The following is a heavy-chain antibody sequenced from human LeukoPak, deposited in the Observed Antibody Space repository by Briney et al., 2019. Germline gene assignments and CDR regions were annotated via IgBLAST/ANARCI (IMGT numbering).Heavy chain of an antibody. CDR3: ARASVSHVPVGSSPGDYHYMDV. CDR2: INPSGGST. D-gene: IGHD6-6*01. V-gene: IGHV1-46*01. CDR1: GYTFTSYD. Sequence: ASVKVSCKASGYTFTSYDINWVRQATGQGLEWMGIINPSGGSTSYAQKFQGRVTMTRDTSTSTVYMELSSLRSEDMAVYYCARASVSHVPVGSSPGDYHYMDVWGKGTTVTVSS. J-gene: IGHJ6*03.